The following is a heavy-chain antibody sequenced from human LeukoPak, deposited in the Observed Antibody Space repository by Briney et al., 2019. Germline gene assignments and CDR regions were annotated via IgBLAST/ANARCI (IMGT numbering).Heavy chain of an antibody. D-gene: IGHD2-15*01. CDR1: GFTFSTYA. J-gene: IGHJ4*02. V-gene: IGHV3-30-3*01. CDR2: ISFDGHTK. Sequence: GGSLRLSCAASGFTFSTYAMSWVRQAPGKGLEWISFISFDGHTKYYANSVKGRLTISRDNSKNTLSLQMNSLRAEDTAIYYCARDLSEKYSIDYWGQGTLVTVSS. CDR3: ARDLSEKYSIDY.